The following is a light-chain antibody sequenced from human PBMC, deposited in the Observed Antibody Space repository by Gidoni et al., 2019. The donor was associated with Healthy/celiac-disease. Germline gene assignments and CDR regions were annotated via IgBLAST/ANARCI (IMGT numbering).Light chain of an antibody. CDR2: EVS. CDR1: SSDVGGYNY. J-gene: IGLJ1*01. CDR3: SSYTSSSTHYV. Sequence: SAPPHPASVSGSTGQSINLSCTGTSSDVGGYNYVSWYQQHPGKAPKLMIYEVSNRPSGVSNRFSGSKSGNTASLTISGLQAEDEADYYCSSYTSSSTHYVFGTGTKVTVL. V-gene: IGLV2-14*01.